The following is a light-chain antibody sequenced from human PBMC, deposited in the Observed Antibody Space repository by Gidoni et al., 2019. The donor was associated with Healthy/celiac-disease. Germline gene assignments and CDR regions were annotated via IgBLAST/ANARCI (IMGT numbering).Light chain of an antibody. V-gene: IGKV1-5*01. CDR2: AAS. CDR3: QQYNSYSRDT. CDR1: QSISSW. Sequence: DIQISQSPSTLSASVGDTVTITCRARQSISSWLAWYQQKPGKAPKLLIYAASSLESGVPSRFSGSGSGTEFPLTISSLQPDDFATYYCQQYNSYSRDTFGQXTQLEIK. J-gene: IGKJ2*01.